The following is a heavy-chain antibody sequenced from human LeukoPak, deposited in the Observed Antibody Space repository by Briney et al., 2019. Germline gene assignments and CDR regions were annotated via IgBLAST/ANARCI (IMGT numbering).Heavy chain of an antibody. D-gene: IGHD2-21*02. CDR2: IYYSGST. CDR1: GGSISSYY. CDR3: ARYVVVTAYFDY. Sequence: SETLSLTCAVSGGSISSYYWSWIRQPPGKGLEWIGYIYYSGSTNYNPSLKSRVTISVDTSKNQFSLKLSSVTAADTAVYYCARYVVVTAYFDYWGQGTLVTVSS. J-gene: IGHJ4*02. V-gene: IGHV4-59*01.